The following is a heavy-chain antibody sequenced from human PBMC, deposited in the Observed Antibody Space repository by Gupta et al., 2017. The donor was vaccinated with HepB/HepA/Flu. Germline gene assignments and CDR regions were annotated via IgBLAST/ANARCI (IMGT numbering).Heavy chain of an antibody. Sequence: ITLQESGPTLATPTHTLTLTCTFSGFSLDTPRVGLGWIRQPPGQALDWLEFIYSDDDKRYIPALKNKLTITTDTAITPVVLKMTTMDYGDKGTYYCEHTGFTSIGGLEVWGQGTTVTVSS. V-gene: IGHV2-5*02. CDR1: GFSLDTPRVG. J-gene: IGHJ6*02. D-gene: IGHD3-10*01. CDR3: EHTGFTSIGGLEV. CDR2: IYSDDDK.